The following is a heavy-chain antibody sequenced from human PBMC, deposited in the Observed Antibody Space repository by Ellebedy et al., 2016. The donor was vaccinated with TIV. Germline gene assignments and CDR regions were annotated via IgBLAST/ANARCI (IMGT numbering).Heavy chain of an antibody. J-gene: IGHJ3*02. V-gene: IGHV1-69*13. CDR2: IIPIFGTA. D-gene: IGHD2-21*02. CDR3: ARVAGYCGGDCYGRSVGAFDS. CDR1: GGTFSSYA. Sequence: SVKVSCXASGGTFSSYAISWVRQAPGQGLEWMGGIIPIFGTANYAQKFQGRVTITADESTSTAYMELSSLRSEDTAVYYCARVAGYCGGDCYGRSVGAFDSWGQGTMVTVSS.